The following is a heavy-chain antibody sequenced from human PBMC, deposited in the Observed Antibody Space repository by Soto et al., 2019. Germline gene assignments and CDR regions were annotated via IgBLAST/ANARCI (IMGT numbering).Heavy chain of an antibody. Sequence: GASVKVSCKASGGTFSSYTISWVRQAPGQGLEWMGRIIPILGIANYAQKFQGRVTITADKSTSTAYMELSSLRSEDTAVYYCASYISSSGFDYWGQGTLVTVSS. CDR2: IIPILGIA. CDR1: GGTFSSYT. D-gene: IGHD6-6*01. J-gene: IGHJ4*02. CDR3: ASYISSSGFDY. V-gene: IGHV1-69*02.